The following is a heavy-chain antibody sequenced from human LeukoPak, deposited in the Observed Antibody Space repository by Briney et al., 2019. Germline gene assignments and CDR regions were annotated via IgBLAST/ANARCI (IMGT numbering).Heavy chain of an antibody. V-gene: IGHV3-7*01. J-gene: IGHJ4*02. Sequence: PGGSLRLSCAASGFTFSSYVMSWVRQAPGKGLEWVANIKQDGSEKFYVDSVKGRFTISRDNAKNSLYLQMNSLRAEDTAVYYCASDYVWGSYRFEYWGQGTLVTVSS. CDR1: GFTFSSYV. CDR2: IKQDGSEK. CDR3: ASDYVWGSYRFEY. D-gene: IGHD3-16*02.